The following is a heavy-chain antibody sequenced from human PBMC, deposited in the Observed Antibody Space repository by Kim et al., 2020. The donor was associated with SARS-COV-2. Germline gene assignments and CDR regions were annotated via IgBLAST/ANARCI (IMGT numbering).Heavy chain of an antibody. J-gene: IGHJ4*02. Sequence: SETLSLTCTVSGGSIISSTHYWGWVRQAPGKGLEWIGSVSQDGNTWYDSSLKSRVTLSIDRSNNQFFLRLTSVTAADTAVYFCVIVDAEFDNGGQGTLVTVSS. CDR3: VIVDAEFDN. CDR2: VSQDGNT. V-gene: IGHV4-39*07. CDR1: GGSIISSTHY.